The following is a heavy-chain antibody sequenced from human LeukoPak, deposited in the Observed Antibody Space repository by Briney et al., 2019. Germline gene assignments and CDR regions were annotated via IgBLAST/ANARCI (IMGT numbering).Heavy chain of an antibody. CDR3: ARHSTPYDLLPDYYDSSAPYYYGMDV. Sequence: SETLSLTCTVSGGSISSYYWSWIRQPPGKGLEWIGYIYYSGSTNYNPSLKSRVTISVDTSKNQFSLKLSSVTAADTAVYYCARHSTPYDLLPDYYDSSAPYYYGMDVWGQGTTVTVSS. V-gene: IGHV4-59*08. CDR1: GGSISSYY. J-gene: IGHJ6*02. D-gene: IGHD3-22*01. CDR2: IYYSGST.